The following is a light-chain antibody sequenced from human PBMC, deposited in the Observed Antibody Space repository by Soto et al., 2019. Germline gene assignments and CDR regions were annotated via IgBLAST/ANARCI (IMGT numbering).Light chain of an antibody. V-gene: IGKV3-20*01. CDR3: QQYGSSGT. Sequence: EFVLTQSPCTLSLSPGERATLSCRASQTVRNNYLAWYQQKPGQAPRLLIYDASSRATGIPDRFSGGGSGTDFTLTISRLEPEDFAVYYCQQYGSSGTFGQGTKVDIK. CDR1: QTVRNNY. CDR2: DAS. J-gene: IGKJ1*01.